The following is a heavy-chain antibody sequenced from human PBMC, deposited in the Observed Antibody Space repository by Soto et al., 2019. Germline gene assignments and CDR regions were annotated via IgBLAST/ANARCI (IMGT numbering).Heavy chain of an antibody. CDR3: VRDPDGHIDFDY. V-gene: IGHV1-18*01. CDR1: GYTFTSYG. Sequence: QVQLVQSGAEVKEPGASVKISCKASGYTFTSYGISWVRQAPGQGLEWMSWISAYNGDTNYAQKVQGRVTMTTDTSTSTAFMKLRSLRFDDTAVYYCVRDPDGHIDFDYWGQGTLVTVSS. CDR2: ISAYNGDT. J-gene: IGHJ4*02.